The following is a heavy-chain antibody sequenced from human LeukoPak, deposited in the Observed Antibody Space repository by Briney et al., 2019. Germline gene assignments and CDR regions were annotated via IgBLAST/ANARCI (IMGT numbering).Heavy chain of an antibody. Sequence: PGGSLRLSCAASGFTFSSYAMSWVRQAPGKGLEWVSAISGSGGSTYYADSVKGRFTISRDNSKNTLYLQMNSLRAEDTAVYYCAKCRARYYDFWSGPQKPYYYYYYGMDVWGQGTTVTVSS. J-gene: IGHJ6*02. CDR2: ISGSGGST. CDR3: AKCRARYYDFWSGPQKPYYYYYYGMDV. CDR1: GFTFSSYA. D-gene: IGHD3-3*01. V-gene: IGHV3-23*01.